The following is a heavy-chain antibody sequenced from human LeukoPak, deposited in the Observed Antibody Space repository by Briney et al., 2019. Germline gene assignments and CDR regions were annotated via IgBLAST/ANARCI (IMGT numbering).Heavy chain of an antibody. D-gene: IGHD3-10*01. CDR1: GYTFTSYD. Sequence: ASVKVSCKASGYTFTSYDINWVRQATGQGLEWMGWMNPNSGDIDYAQKFQGRVTMTRNTSITTAYMELSSLRSEDTAVYYCARDGLGDYGSGSYYPDAFDIWGQGTMVTVSS. V-gene: IGHV1-8*01. CDR3: ARDGLGDYGSGSYYPDAFDI. CDR2: MNPNSGDI. J-gene: IGHJ3*02.